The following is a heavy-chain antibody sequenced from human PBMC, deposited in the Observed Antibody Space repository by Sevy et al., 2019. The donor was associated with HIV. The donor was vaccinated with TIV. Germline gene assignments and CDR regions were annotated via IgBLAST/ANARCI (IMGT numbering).Heavy chain of an antibody. D-gene: IGHD3-22*01. CDR3: AKSPAVSMIVVAHFDY. CDR1: GFTFSSYA. Sequence: GGSLRLSCAASGFTFSSYAMSWVRQAPGKGLEWVSAISGSSGSTYYADSVKGRFTISRDNSKNTLYLQMNSLRAEDTAVYYCAKSPAVSMIVVAHFDYWGQGTLVTVSS. CDR2: ISGSSGST. J-gene: IGHJ4*02. V-gene: IGHV3-23*01.